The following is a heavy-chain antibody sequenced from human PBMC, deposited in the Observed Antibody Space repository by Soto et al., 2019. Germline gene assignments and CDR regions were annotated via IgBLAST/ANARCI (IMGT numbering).Heavy chain of an antibody. CDR2: IVVGSGNT. D-gene: IGHD3-22*01. Sequence: SVKVSCKASGFTLTSSAVRWVRQARGQRLEWIGWIVVGSGNTNYAQKFQERVTITRDMSTSTAYMELSSLRSEDTAVYYCARGDYYDSSGYYLFDYWGQGTLVTVSS. CDR3: ARGDYYDSSGYYLFDY. J-gene: IGHJ4*02. V-gene: IGHV1-58*01. CDR1: GFTLTSSA.